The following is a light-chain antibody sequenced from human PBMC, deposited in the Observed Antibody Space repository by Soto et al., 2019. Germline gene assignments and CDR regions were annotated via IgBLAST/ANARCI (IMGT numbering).Light chain of an antibody. V-gene: IGKV1-9*01. CDR1: QGITSY. CDR3: QQLYSHPLT. J-gene: IGKJ4*01. Sequence: QLTHSPSSLSSSVVYRVTITCRASQGITSYLAWYQQRPGKAPGLLIYSASTLQSGVPSRFSGSGYGTDFSLTISNLQPEDFATYYCQQLYSHPLTFGGGTKVDI. CDR2: SAS.